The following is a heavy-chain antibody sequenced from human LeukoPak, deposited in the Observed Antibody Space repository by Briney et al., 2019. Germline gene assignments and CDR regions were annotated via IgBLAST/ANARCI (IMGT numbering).Heavy chain of an antibody. CDR3: ARDITTSSGGMVRGVINYMDV. CDR2: IIPIFGTA. Sequence: ASVKVSCKASGGTFSSYAISWVRQAPGQGLEWMGGIIPIFGTANYAQKFQGRVTITADESTSTAYMELSSLRSEDTAVYYCARDITTSSGGMVRGVINYMDVWGKGTTVTISS. CDR1: GGTFSSYA. V-gene: IGHV1-69*13. D-gene: IGHD3-10*01. J-gene: IGHJ6*03.